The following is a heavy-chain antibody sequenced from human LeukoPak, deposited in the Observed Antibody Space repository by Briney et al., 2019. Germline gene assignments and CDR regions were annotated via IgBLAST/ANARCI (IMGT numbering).Heavy chain of an antibody. CDR2: ISSSSSTI. D-gene: IGHD2-15*01. CDR1: GFIFSSYG. J-gene: IGHJ5*02. V-gene: IGHV3-48*04. Sequence: GGSLRLSCAASGFIFSSYGMNWVRQALGKGLEWVSYISSSSSTIYYADSVKGRFTISRDNAKSLLYLQMNSLTAEDTAVYYCARDGYCSGGSCFNWFDPWGQGTLVTVSA. CDR3: ARDGYCSGGSCFNWFDP.